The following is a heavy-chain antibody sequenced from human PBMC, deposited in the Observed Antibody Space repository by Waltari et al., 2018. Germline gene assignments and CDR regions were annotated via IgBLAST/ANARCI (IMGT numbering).Heavy chain of an antibody. CDR1: GFTFSSYE. CDR2: INHSGST. CDR3: ARSGSSWQDDAFDI. Sequence: VQLVESGGGLVQPGGSLRLSFAASGFTFSSYEMNWVRQAPGKGLEWIGEINHSGSTNYNPSLKSRVTISVDTSKNQFSLKLSSVTAADTAVYYCARSGSSWQDDAFDIWGQGTMVTVSS. J-gene: IGHJ3*02. D-gene: IGHD6-13*01. V-gene: IGHV4-34*01.